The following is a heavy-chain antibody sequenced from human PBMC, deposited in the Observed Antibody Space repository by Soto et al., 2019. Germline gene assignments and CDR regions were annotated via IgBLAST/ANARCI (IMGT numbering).Heavy chain of an antibody. Sequence: EVLLLESGGGLVQPGGSLRLSCEASGFSFSSFAMNWVRQAPGKGLEWVSAIGDSGASTYYIDSVKSRFTISRDNSTNTLYPQLNSLRAEDTAVYYCAKGVELDVWGNGTTVTVSS. D-gene: IGHD3-3*01. V-gene: IGHV3-23*01. CDR1: GFSFSSFA. J-gene: IGHJ6*04. CDR2: IGDSGAST. CDR3: AKGVELDV.